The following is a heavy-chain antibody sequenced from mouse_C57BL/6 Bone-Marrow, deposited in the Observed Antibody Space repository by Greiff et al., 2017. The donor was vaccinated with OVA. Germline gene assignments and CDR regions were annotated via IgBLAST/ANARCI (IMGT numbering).Heavy chain of an antibody. V-gene: IGHV5-17*01. D-gene: IGHD2-3*01. Sequence: EVQRVESGGGLVKPGGSLKLSCAASGFTFSDYGMHWVRQAPEKGLEWVAYISSGSSTIYYADTVKGRFTISRDNAKNNLFLQITSLRSEDTARYSCADTRDGYSAWFAYWGQGTLVTVSA. CDR2: ISSGSSTI. CDR3: ADTRDGYSAWFAY. CDR1: GFTFSDYG. J-gene: IGHJ3*01.